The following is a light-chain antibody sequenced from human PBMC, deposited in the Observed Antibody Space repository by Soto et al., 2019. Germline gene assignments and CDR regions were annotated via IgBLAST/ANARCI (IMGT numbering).Light chain of an antibody. Sequence: QSVLTQPPSVSAAPGQKITISCSGSSSNIGINYVSWFQHLPGTAPKHLMYDNNKRPSGIPDRFSGSKSGTSATLGITGLQTGDEADYYCGTWDSSLSVYVFGTGTKLTDL. J-gene: IGLJ1*01. V-gene: IGLV1-51*01. CDR2: DNN. CDR1: SSNIGINY. CDR3: GTWDSSLSVYV.